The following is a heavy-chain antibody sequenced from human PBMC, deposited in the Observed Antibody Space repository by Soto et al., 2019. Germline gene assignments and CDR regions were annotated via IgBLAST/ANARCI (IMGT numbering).Heavy chain of an antibody. J-gene: IGHJ3*02. CDR2: IKQDGSEK. Sequence: EVQLVESGGGLVQPGGSLRLSCAASGFTFSSYWMSWVRQAPGKGLEWVANIKQDGSEKYYVDSVKGRFTISRDNAKNSLYLQMNSLRAEDTAVYYCAREYEYIQLWFGGHAFDIWGQGTMVTVSS. CDR3: AREYEYIQLWFGGHAFDI. CDR1: GFTFSSYW. V-gene: IGHV3-7*01. D-gene: IGHD5-18*01.